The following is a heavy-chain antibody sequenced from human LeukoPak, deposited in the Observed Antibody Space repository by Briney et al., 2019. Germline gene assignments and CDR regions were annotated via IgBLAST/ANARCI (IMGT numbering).Heavy chain of an antibody. CDR3: AGGITSWGDY. V-gene: IGHV4-34*01. CDR2: TNPSGST. CDR1: GGSFSGYY. Sequence: TTSETLSLTCAVYGGSFSGYYWSWIRQPPGKGLEWIGETNPSGSTNYNPSLKSRVTISVDTSKNQFSLKVTSVTAADTAVYYCAGGITSWGDYWGQGTLVTVSS. J-gene: IGHJ4*02. D-gene: IGHD3-16*01.